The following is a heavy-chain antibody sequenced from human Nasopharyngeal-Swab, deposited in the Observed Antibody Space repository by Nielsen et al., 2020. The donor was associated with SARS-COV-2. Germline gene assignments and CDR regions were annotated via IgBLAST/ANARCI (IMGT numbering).Heavy chain of an antibody. CDR1: GYTFTSYG. V-gene: IGHV1-18*01. D-gene: IGHD1-26*01. CDR2: ISAYNGNT. J-gene: IGHJ3*02. CDR3: ARDPRAVWEWEHWGAFDI. Sequence: ASVKVSCKASGYTFTSYGISWVRQAPGQGLEWMGWISAYNGNTNYAQKLQGRVTMTTDTSTSTAYMELRSLRSDDTAVYYCARDPRAVWEWEHWGAFDIWGQGTMVTVSS.